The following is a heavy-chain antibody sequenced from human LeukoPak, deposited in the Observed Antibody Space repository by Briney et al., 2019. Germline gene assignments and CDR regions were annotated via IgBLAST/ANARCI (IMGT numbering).Heavy chain of an antibody. CDR3: ARHLRWFERSAGYFDY. CDR2: IYYSGST. D-gene: IGHD2-15*01. CDR1: GGSISSSSYY. Sequence: PSETLSLTCTVSGGSISSSSYYWGWIRQPPGKGLEWIGSIYYSGSTYYNPSLKSRVTISVDTSKNQFSLKLSSVTAADTAMYYCARHLRWFERSAGYFDYWGQGTLVTVSS. J-gene: IGHJ4*02. V-gene: IGHV4-39*07.